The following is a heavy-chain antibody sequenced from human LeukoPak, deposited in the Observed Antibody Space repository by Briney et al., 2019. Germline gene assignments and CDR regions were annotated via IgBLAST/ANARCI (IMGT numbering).Heavy chain of an antibody. CDR3: ARDLAGYSGYDVPFDY. CDR1: GYTFTGYY. Sequence: ASVKVSCKASGYTFTGYYMHRVRQAPGQGLEWMGWINPNSGGTNYAQKFQGRVTMTRDTSISTAYMELSRLRSDDTAVYYCARDLAGYSGYDVPFDYWGQGTLVTVSS. CDR2: INPNSGGT. V-gene: IGHV1-2*02. J-gene: IGHJ4*02. D-gene: IGHD5-12*01.